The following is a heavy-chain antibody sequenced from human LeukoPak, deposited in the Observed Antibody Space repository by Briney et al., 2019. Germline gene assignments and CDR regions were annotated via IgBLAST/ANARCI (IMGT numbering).Heavy chain of an antibody. D-gene: IGHD3-10*01. J-gene: IGHJ5*02. V-gene: IGHV3-30*18. CDR1: GFTFSSYG. CDR3: ANSRGYGSGNL. CDR2: ISYDGSNK. Sequence: PGGSLRLSCAASGFTFSSYGMHWVRQAPGKGLEWVAVISYDGSNKYYADSVKGRFTISRDNSKNTLYLQMNSLRAEDTAVYYCANSRGYGSGNLWGQGTLVTVSS.